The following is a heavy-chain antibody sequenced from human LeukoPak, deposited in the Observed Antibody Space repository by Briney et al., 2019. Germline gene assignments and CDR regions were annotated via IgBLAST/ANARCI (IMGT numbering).Heavy chain of an antibody. CDR3: ARSGTAARPGIGY. D-gene: IGHD6-6*01. J-gene: IGHJ4*02. CDR2: ISSSGSTI. Sequence: GGSLRLSCAASGFTFSSYEMNWVRQAPGKGLEWVSYISSSGSTIHYADSVKGRFTISRDNAKNSLYLQMNSLRAEDTAVYYCARSGTAARPGIGYWGQGTLVTVSS. CDR1: GFTFSSYE. V-gene: IGHV3-48*03.